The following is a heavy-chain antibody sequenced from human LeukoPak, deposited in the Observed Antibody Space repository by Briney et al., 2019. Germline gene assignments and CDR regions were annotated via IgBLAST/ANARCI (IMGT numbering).Heavy chain of an antibody. J-gene: IGHJ4*02. CDR1: GYSISSDYY. Sequence: SETLSLTCAVSGYSISSDYYWGWIRQPPGKGLEWIGSIYHSGSTYYNPSLKSRVTISVDTSKNQFSLKLSSVTAADTAVYYCARQAGYFDWLDYWGQGTLVTVSS. V-gene: IGHV4-38-2*01. D-gene: IGHD3-9*01. CDR3: ARQAGYFDWLDY. CDR2: IYHSGST.